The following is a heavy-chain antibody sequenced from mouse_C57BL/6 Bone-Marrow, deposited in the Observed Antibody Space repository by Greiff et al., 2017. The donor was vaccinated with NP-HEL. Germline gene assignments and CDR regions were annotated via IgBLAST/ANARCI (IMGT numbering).Heavy chain of an antibody. Sequence: EVQLVESGAELVRPGASVKLSCTASGFNIKDDYMHWVKQRPEQGLEWIGWIDPENGDTEYASKFQGKATITADTSSNTAYLQLSSLTSEDTAVYYCTTGSGTWYFDYWGQGTTLTVSS. J-gene: IGHJ2*01. CDR2: IDPENGDT. CDR3: TTGSGTWYFDY. V-gene: IGHV14-4*01. D-gene: IGHD4-1*01. CDR1: GFNIKDDY.